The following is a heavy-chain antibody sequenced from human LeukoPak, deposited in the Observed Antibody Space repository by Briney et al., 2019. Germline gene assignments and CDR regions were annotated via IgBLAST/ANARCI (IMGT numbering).Heavy chain of an antibody. CDR3: ASEQWQTRGNYFDY. D-gene: IGHD6-19*01. CDR1: GFTVSSNY. J-gene: IGHJ4*02. CDR2: IYSGGST. Sequence: PGGSLRLSCAASGFTVSSNYMSWVRQAPGKGLEWVSVIYSGGSTYYAGSVKGRFTISRDNSKNTLYLQMNSLRAEDTAVYYCASEQWQTRGNYFDYWGQGTLVTVSS. V-gene: IGHV3-53*01.